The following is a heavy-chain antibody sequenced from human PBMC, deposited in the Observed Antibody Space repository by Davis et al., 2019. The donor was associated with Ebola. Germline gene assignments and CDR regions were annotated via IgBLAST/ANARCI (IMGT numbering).Heavy chain of an antibody. J-gene: IGHJ5*02. D-gene: IGHD3-3*01. CDR3: ARLGYDFWSGYYTYNWFDP. Sequence: SETLSLTCTVSGGSISSYYWGWIRQPPGKGLEWIGSIYYSGSTYYNPSLKSRVTISVDTSKNQFSLKLSSVTAADTAVYYCARLGYDFWSGYYTYNWFDPWGQGTLVTVSS. CDR2: IYYSGST. CDR1: GGSISSYY. V-gene: IGHV4-39*07.